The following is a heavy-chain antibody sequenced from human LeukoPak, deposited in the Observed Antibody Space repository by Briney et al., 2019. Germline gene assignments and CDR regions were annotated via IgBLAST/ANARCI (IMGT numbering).Heavy chain of an antibody. D-gene: IGHD2-15*01. CDR3: ARGSSIVVVVAALAY. CDR2: IYSGGST. J-gene: IGHJ4*02. V-gene: IGHV3-66*01. CDR1: GFTVSSNY. Sequence: GGSLRLSCAASGFTVSSNYMSWVRQAPGKGLEWVSVIYSGGSTYYADSVKGRFTISRDNSKNTLYLQMNSLRAEDTAVYYCARGSSIVVVVAALAYWGQGTLVTVSS.